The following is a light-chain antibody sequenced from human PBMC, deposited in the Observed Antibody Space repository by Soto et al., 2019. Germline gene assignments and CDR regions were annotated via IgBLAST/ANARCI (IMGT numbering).Light chain of an antibody. J-gene: IGLJ2*01. CDR3: SSYTSSNTPV. CDR2: DVS. Sequence: QSALTQPASVSGSPGQSITISCTGTSSDVGGYNYVSWYQQHPGKAPKLMIYDVSDRPSGVSNRFSGSKSGNTASLTISGLQAEDEADYYCSSYTSSNTPVFGGGTKL. CDR1: SSDVGGYNY. V-gene: IGLV2-14*01.